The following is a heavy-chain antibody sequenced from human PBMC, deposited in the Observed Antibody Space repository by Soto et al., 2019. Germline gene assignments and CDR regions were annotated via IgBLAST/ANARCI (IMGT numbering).Heavy chain of an antibody. V-gene: IGHV3-21*01. CDR2: ISSTTNYI. J-gene: IGHJ4*02. Sequence: PGGSLRLSCAASGFTFTSYSMNWVRQAPGKGLEWVSSISSTTNYIYYADSMKGRLTVSRDNAKNSGYLEMNSLSAEDTAMYYCARESEDLTSNFDYWGQGTLVTVSS. CDR3: ARESEDLTSNFDY. CDR1: GFTFTSYS.